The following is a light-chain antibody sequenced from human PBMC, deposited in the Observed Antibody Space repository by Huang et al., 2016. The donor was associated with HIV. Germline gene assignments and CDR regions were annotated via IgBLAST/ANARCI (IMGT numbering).Light chain of an antibody. J-gene: IGKJ1*01. CDR1: QTINSW. CDR3: QQYSGSST. CDR2: KAS. Sequence: DIQMAQSPSTLSASVGDRVTITCRASQTINSWLDWYQQKPGKAPKLLIYKASTLETVVPSRFSGRGSGTEFTLTLSSLQPDDFATYYCQQYSGSSTFGQGTKVEMK. V-gene: IGKV1-5*03.